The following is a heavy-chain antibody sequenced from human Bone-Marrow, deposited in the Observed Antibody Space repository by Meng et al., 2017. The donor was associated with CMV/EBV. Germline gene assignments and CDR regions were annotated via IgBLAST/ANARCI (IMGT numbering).Heavy chain of an antibody. CDR3: ARAPRFWSGYFYYFDY. CDR1: GYAFINSG. CDR2: ISGYNGDT. V-gene: IGHV1-18*01. Sequence: SGYAFINSGIAWVRQAPGQGPEWMGWISGYNGDTKYAQKVQGRVSMTTDTSTTTVYMELRSLRSDDTAVYYCARAPRFWSGYFYYFDYWGQGTLVTVSS. J-gene: IGHJ4*02. D-gene: IGHD3-3*01.